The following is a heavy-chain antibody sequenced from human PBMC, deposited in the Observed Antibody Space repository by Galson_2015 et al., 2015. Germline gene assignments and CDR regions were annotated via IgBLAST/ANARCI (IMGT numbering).Heavy chain of an antibody. CDR3: ARDSGAYCSSTSCYYFDY. CDR1: GHTFTSYY. V-gene: IGHV1-46*01. J-gene: IGHJ4*02. D-gene: IGHD2-2*01. CDR2: INPSGGST. Sequence: SVKVSCKASGHTFTSYYMHWVRQAPGQGLEWMGIINPSGGSTSYAQKFQGRVTMTRDTSTSTVYMELSSLRSEDTAVYYCARDSGAYCSSTSCYYFDYWGQGTLVTVSS.